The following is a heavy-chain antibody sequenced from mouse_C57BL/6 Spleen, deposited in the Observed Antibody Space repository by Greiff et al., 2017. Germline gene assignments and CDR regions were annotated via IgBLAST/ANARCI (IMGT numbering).Heavy chain of an antibody. D-gene: IGHD2-3*01. V-gene: IGHV3-8*01. J-gene: IGHJ4*01. CDR1: GYSITSDY. Sequence: EVKLMESGPGLAKPSQTLSLTCSVTGYSITSDYWNWIRKFPGNKLEYMGYISYSGSTYYNPSLKSRISITRDTSKNQYYLQLNSVTTEYTATYYCARWLLQNYYAMDYWGQGTSVTVSS. CDR3: ARWLLQNYYAMDY. CDR2: ISYSGST.